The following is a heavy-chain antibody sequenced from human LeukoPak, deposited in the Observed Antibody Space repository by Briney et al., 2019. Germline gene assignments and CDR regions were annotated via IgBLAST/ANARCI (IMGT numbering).Heavy chain of an antibody. Sequence: GASVKLSCKATGGTFSSYAVSWVRRAPGHRLEWRGGIIPFFGTANYAQKFQGRVTITADESTSTAYMELSSLRSEDTAVYYCARDARYYYGSGNYGLNWFDPWGQGTLVTVSS. CDR3: ARDARYYYGSGNYGLNWFDP. D-gene: IGHD3-10*01. CDR1: GGTFSSYA. CDR2: IIPFFGTA. J-gene: IGHJ5*02. V-gene: IGHV1-69*13.